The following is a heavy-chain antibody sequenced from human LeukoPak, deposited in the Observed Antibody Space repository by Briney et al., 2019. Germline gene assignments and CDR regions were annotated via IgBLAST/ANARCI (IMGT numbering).Heavy chain of an antibody. CDR1: GDSISSGDYY. J-gene: IGHJ4*02. CDR3: ARLDPVIRLGFGY. Sequence: PSETLSLTCTVSGDSISSGDYYWGWIRQPPGKGLEWIVNIFYSGSTYYGPSLKSRVTMSVDTSKNQFSLKLSSVTAADTAVYYCARLDPVIRLGFGYWGQGTLVTVSS. CDR2: IFYSGST. V-gene: IGHV4-39*07. D-gene: IGHD2/OR15-2a*01.